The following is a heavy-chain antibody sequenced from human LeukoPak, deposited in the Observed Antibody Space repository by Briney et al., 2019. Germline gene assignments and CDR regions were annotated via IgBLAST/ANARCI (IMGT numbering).Heavy chain of an antibody. Sequence: ASVKLSCTASGYTFTSYGISWVRQAPGQGLEWMGWISAYNGNTNYAQKLQGRVTMTTDTSTSTAYMELRSLRSDDTAVYYCARDRGAEQWLRRGVDYWGQGTLVTVSS. CDR3: ARDRGAEQWLRRGVDY. CDR1: GYTFTSYG. V-gene: IGHV1-18*01. D-gene: IGHD6-19*01. J-gene: IGHJ4*02. CDR2: ISAYNGNT.